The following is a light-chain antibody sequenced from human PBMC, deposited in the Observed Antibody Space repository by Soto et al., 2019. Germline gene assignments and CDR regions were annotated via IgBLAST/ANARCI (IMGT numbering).Light chain of an antibody. CDR3: QQRSNWGLT. CDR2: GAS. Sequence: EIVLTQSPGTLSLSPGERATLSCRASQSVSSSYLAWYQQKPGQAPRLLIYGASSRATGIPARFSGSGSGTDFTLTISSLEPEDFAVYYCQQRSNWGLTFGGGTKVEIK. J-gene: IGKJ4*01. V-gene: IGKV3D-20*02. CDR1: QSVSSSY.